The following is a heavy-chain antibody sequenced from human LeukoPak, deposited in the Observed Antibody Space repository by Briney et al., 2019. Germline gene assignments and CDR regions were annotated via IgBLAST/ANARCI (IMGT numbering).Heavy chain of an antibody. CDR2: IRYDGSNQ. Sequence: PGGSLRLSCAASGFTFSSYSMNWVRQAPGKGLQWVAFIRYDGSNQYYADSVKGRFTISRDNSKNTLYLQMNSLRAEDTAVYYCAKEGRLPYISGWYSNAFDIWGQGTMVAVSS. CDR3: AKEGRLPYISGWYSNAFDI. CDR1: GFTFSSYS. D-gene: IGHD6-19*01. V-gene: IGHV3-30*02. J-gene: IGHJ3*02.